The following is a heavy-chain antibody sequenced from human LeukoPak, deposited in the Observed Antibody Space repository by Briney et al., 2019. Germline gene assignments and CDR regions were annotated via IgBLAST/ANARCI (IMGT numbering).Heavy chain of an antibody. CDR2: ISGSGGST. J-gene: IGHJ1*01. CDR1: GFTFSSYA. D-gene: IGHD5-24*01. Sequence: GGSLRLSCAASGFTFSSYAMSWVRQAPGKGLEWVSAISGSGGSTYYADSVKGRFTISRDNSKNTLYLQMNSLRAEDTAVYYCAKEVEMATRIAEYFQHWGQGTLVTVSS. CDR3: AKEVEMATRIAEYFQH. V-gene: IGHV3-23*01.